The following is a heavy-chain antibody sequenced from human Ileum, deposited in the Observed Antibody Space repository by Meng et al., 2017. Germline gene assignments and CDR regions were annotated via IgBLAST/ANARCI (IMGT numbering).Heavy chain of an antibody. CDR2: IYHSEST. D-gene: IGHD4-23*01. V-gene: IGHV4-4*02. J-gene: IGHJ4*02. Sequence: SCTLCTTCGALGGTTIRRKWCCVCRPHPGKVLDWIGEIYHSESTTYNPSLRSRVTISVDKSKNQFYLKLSSVTAADTAVYYCARYILRWGYYFDYWGQGTLVTVSS. CDR1: GGTTIRRKW. CDR3: ARYILRWGYYFDY.